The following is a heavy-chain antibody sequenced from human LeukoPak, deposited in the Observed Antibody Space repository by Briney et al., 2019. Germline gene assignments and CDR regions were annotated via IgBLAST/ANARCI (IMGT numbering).Heavy chain of an antibody. Sequence: PSETLSLTCTVSGDSITTSNHFWGWIRQPPGKGLERIGSVYYNRNTYYNPSIKSRVTISVDPSKTQFSLKLTSVTAADTAMYYCARLFGSGSPYKYVFWGQGTLVTVSS. J-gene: IGHJ1*01. V-gene: IGHV4-39*01. D-gene: IGHD3-10*01. CDR2: VYYNRNT. CDR1: GDSITTSNHF. CDR3: ARLFGSGSPYKYVF.